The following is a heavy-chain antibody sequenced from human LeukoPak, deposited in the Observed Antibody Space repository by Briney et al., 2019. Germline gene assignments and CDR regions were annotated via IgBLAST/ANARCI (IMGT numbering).Heavy chain of an antibody. CDR2: INTNTGNP. V-gene: IGHV7-4-1*02. D-gene: IGHD6-13*01. Sequence: ASVKVSCKASSYTFTSYGISWVRQAPGQGLEWMGWINTNTGNPTYAQGFTGRFVYSLDTSVSTAYLQISSLKAEDTAVYYCASSRIAAAGTRWFDPWGQGTLVTVSS. J-gene: IGHJ5*02. CDR3: ASSRIAAAGTRWFDP. CDR1: SYTFTSYG.